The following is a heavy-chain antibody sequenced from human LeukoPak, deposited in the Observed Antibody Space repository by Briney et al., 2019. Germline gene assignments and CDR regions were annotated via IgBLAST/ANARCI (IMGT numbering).Heavy chain of an antibody. Sequence: GGSLRLSCAASGFTLSTYSMNWVRQAPGKGLEWVSSIGGTGTSIYYADSVKGRFTISRGNPKNSLYLQMNSLRAEDTAVYYCAREVAEGFDYWGQGTLVTVSS. V-gene: IGHV3-21*01. CDR3: AREVAEGFDY. CDR1: GFTLSTYS. CDR2: IGGTGTSI. J-gene: IGHJ4*02.